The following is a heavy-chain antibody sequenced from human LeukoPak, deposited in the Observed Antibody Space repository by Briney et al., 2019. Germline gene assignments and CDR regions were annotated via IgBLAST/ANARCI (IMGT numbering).Heavy chain of an antibody. CDR2: IKSESDGGTT. V-gene: IGHV3-15*01. Sequence: GWSLTLSSVAHRFTFTQAWMSWVRQAPGKGLEWVGRIKSESDGGTTDYAAPVEGRFTISRDDSKNTLFLKMNSLQTEDTAVYYCTTSGWFDHWGQGTLVTVSS. CDR1: RFTFTQAW. CDR3: TTSGWFDH. J-gene: IGHJ5*02. D-gene: IGHD1-26*01.